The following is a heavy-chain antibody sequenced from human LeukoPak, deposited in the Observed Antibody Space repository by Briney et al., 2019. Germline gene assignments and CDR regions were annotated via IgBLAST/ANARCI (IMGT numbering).Heavy chain of an antibody. CDR1: GFTFSSYA. CDR3: AREYLGLDY. Sequence: GGSLRLSCAASGFTFSSYAMHWVRQAPGKGLEWVAVISYAGSNKYYADSVKGRFTISRDNSKNTLYLQMNSLRAEDTAVYYCAREYLGLDYWGQGTLVTVSS. J-gene: IGHJ4*02. D-gene: IGHD7-27*01. V-gene: IGHV3-30-3*01. CDR2: ISYAGSNK.